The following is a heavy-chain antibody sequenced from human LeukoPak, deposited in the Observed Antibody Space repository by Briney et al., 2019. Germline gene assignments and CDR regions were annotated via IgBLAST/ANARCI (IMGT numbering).Heavy chain of an antibody. J-gene: IGHJ1*01. CDR2: ISYDGSNK. D-gene: IGHD6-19*01. CDR1: GFTFSSYA. Sequence: GRSLRLSCAASGFTFSSYAMHWVRQAPGKGLEWVAVISYDGSNKYYADSVKGRFTISRDNSKNTLYLQMNSLRAEDTAVYYCAKTPDPTYSSGWFSRAEYFQHWGQGTLVTVSS. V-gene: IGHV3-30-3*02. CDR3: AKTPDPTYSSGWFSRAEYFQH.